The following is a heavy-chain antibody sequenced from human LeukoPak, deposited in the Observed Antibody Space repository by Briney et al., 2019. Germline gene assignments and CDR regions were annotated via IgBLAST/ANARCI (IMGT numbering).Heavy chain of an antibody. D-gene: IGHD3-10*01. CDR1: GYTFTGYY. CDR3: ARVEGNYGMDV. CDR2: INPKSGGT. V-gene: IGHV1-2*02. J-gene: IGHJ6*02. Sequence: ASLKLSCTASGYTFTGYYMHWMRQAPGQGLEWMGWINPKSGGTNYAQKFQGRVTMTRDTSISTAYMELIRLRSDDTAVYYCARVEGNYGMDVWGQGTTVTVSS.